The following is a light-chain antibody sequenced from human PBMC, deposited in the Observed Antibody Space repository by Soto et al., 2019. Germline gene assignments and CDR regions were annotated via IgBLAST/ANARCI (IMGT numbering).Light chain of an antibody. CDR1: QSVDNN. V-gene: IGKV3-15*01. J-gene: IGKJ1*01. CDR3: QQYNNWPGT. CDR2: GSF. Sequence: EIVMTQSPVTLSASPGESATLSCRASQSVDNNVAWYQQKPGQAPRLLIVGSFARATGIPARFSGSGSGTEFTLTIGSLQSEDCALYYCQQYNNWPGTFGQGTKVDIK.